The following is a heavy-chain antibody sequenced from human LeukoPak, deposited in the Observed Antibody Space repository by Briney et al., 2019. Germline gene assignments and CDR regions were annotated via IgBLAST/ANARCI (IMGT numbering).Heavy chain of an antibody. V-gene: IGHV4-31*03. J-gene: IGHJ5*02. CDR1: GGSISSGGYY. CDR2: INHSGST. D-gene: IGHD2-2*01. CDR3: AIHIVVVPAAKKKNWFDP. Sequence: SQTLSLTCTVSGGSISSGGYYWSWIRQHPGKGLEWVGEINHSGSTNYNPSLKSRVTISVDTSKNQFSLKLSSVTAADTAVYYCAIHIVVVPAAKKKNWFDPWRQGTLVTVSP.